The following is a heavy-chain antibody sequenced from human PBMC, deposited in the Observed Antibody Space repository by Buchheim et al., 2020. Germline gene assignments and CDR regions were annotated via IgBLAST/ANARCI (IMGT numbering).Heavy chain of an antibody. CDR3: ARALASTYNSFDP. Sequence: QVQLQESGPGLVKPSQTLSLTCTVSGGSIINDRYFWSWIRQPAGKGLEWIGRMSTSGIANYSPSLKNLVTILLDTTKNQFSLRFTSVTAADTARYYCARALASTYNSFDPWGLGTL. V-gene: IGHV4-61*02. J-gene: IGHJ5*02. CDR1: GGSIINDRYF. D-gene: IGHD1-1*01. CDR2: MSTSGIA.